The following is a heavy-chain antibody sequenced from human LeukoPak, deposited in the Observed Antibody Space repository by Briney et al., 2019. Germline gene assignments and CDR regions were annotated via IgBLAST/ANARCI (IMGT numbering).Heavy chain of an antibody. CDR1: GYSFTSYW. V-gene: IGHV5-51*01. J-gene: IGHJ4*02. Sequence: GESLKISCKGSGYSFTSYWIGWVRQMPGKGLELMGIIYPGDSDTRYSPSFQGQVTISADKSISTAYLQWSSLKASDTAMYYCARRTIVVAADFDYWGQGTLVTVSS. CDR2: IYPGDSDT. D-gene: IGHD6-19*01. CDR3: ARRTIVVAADFDY.